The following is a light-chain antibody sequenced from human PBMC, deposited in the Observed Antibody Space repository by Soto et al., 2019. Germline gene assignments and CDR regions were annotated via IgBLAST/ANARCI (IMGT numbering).Light chain of an antibody. J-gene: IGKJ2*01. Sequence: DIQMTQSPSSLSASVGDRVTITCRASQIILTFLNWYQQKPGKAPRLLIYAASSLQSGVPSRFSGSGSGTDFTLTISSLQPEDFATYYCQQSYTTPYTFGLGTKLEIK. CDR2: AAS. CDR3: QQSYTTPYT. CDR1: QIILTF. V-gene: IGKV1-39*01.